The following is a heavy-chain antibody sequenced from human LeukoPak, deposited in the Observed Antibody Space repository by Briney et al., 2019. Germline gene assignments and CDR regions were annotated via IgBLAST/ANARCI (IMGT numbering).Heavy chain of an antibody. D-gene: IGHD1-26*01. CDR1: GDSISSYY. Sequence: KPSETLSLTCTVSGDSISSYYWSWIRQPAGKGLEWIGRMYVSGSTNYNPSLKSRVTISVDTSKNQFSLKLSSVTAADTAVYFCARHGASGSYLYYFDYWGQGTLVTVSS. J-gene: IGHJ4*02. V-gene: IGHV4-4*07. CDR3: ARHGASGSYLYYFDY. CDR2: MYVSGST.